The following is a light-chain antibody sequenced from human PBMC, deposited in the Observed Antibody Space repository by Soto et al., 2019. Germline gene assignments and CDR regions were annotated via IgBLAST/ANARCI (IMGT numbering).Light chain of an antibody. J-gene: IGLJ3*02. CDR2: LTSDGSH. CDR1: SGHSNYA. CDR3: QTWSTGFWV. V-gene: IGLV4-69*01. Sequence: QSVLTQSPSASASLGASVKLTCTLSSGHSNYAIAWHQQQPEKGPRYLMTLTSDGSHSKGDGIPDRFSGSSSGAERYLTISSLQSEDEADYYCQTWSTGFWVFGGGTKVTVL.